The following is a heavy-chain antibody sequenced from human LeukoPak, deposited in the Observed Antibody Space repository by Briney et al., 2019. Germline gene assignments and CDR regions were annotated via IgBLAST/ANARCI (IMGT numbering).Heavy chain of an antibody. D-gene: IGHD3-16*01. J-gene: IGHJ5*02. Sequence: SVKVSCKASGGTFSSYAISWVRQAPGQGLEWMGRIIPILGIANYAQKFQGRVTITADKSTSTAYMELSSLRSEDTAVYYCARYEDGPSSNWFDPWGQGTLVTVSS. CDR1: GGTFSSYA. V-gene: IGHV1-69*04. CDR3: ARYEDGPSSNWFDP. CDR2: IIPILGIA.